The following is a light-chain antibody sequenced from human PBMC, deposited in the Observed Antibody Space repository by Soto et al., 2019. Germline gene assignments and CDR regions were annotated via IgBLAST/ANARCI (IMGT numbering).Light chain of an antibody. Sequence: DIVLTQSPGTLSLSLGERATLSCRASQSVSSRYLGWYQQKPGHAPRLLISGASTRASGVPERFSGSGSGTDFTLTISRLQPDDFAKYYCQQYSNSMYTFGQGTKLEIK. J-gene: IGKJ2*01. CDR3: QQYSNSMYT. CDR2: GAS. CDR1: QSVSSRY. V-gene: IGKV3-20*01.